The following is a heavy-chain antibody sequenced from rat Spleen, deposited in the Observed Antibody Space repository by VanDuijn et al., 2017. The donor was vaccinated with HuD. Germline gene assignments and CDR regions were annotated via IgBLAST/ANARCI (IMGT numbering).Heavy chain of an antibody. D-gene: IGHD1-9*01. CDR2: ISDDGTST. V-gene: IGHV5-29*01. Sequence: EVQLVESGGGLVQPGRSLKLSCAASGFTFNNYGMAWVRQAPTKGLEWVATISDDGTSTYYRDSVKGRFTISRDNAKSTLSLQMDSLRSEDTATYYCARRHYGYTDYFDYWGQGVMVTVSS. J-gene: IGHJ2*01. CDR3: ARRHYGYTDYFDY. CDR1: GFTFNNYG.